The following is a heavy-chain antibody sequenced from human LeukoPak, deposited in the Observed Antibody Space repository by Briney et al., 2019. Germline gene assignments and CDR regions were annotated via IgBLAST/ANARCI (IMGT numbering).Heavy chain of an antibody. D-gene: IGHD3-22*01. V-gene: IGHV4-34*01. Sequence: PSETLSLTCAVYGGSFSGYYWSWIRQPPGKGLEWIGEIYHSGSTNYNPSLKSRVTLSVDTSKNQFSLKLSSVTAADTAVYYCASEARVHYDSSGYYYGWGQGTLVTVSS. CDR3: ASEARVHYDSSGYYYG. J-gene: IGHJ4*02. CDR2: IYHSGST. CDR1: GGSFSGYY.